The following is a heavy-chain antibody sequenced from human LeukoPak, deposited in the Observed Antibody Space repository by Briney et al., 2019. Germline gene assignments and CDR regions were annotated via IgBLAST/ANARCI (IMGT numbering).Heavy chain of an antibody. J-gene: IGHJ4*02. D-gene: IGHD6-6*01. CDR2: IYGGGAT. V-gene: IGHV3-53*01. CDR3: ARLLPASRHYFDY. CDR1: GLIVSSDY. Sequence: GGSLRLSCAASGLIVSSDYLAWVRQAPGKGLEWISVIYGGGATYYADFVQGRFTIFRDSSRNALYLQMNSLRVEDAAVYYCARLLPASRHYFDYWGQGTLVSVSS.